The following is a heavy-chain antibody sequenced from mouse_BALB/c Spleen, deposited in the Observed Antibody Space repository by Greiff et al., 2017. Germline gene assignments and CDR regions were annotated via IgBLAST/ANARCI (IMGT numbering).Heavy chain of an antibody. D-gene: IGHD3-2*02. CDR1: GFTFSDYG. CDR2: ISNLAYSI. CDR3: ARDQAGFDY. Sequence: EVQLMESGGGLVQPGGSRKLSCAASGFTFSDYGMAWVRQAPGKGPEWVAFISNLAYSIYYADTVTGRFTISRENAKNTLYLEMSSLRSEDTAMYYCARDQAGFDYWGQGTTLTVSS. V-gene: IGHV5-15*02. J-gene: IGHJ2*01.